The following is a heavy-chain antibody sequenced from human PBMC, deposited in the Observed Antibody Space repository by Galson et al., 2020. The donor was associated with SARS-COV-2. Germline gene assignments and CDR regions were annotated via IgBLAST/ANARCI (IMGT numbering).Heavy chain of an antibody. J-gene: IGHJ4*02. CDR1: GGSFSGYY. CDR3: AREENFCLVVTATRMCYFDY. Sequence: SETLSLTCAVYGGSFSGYYWSWIRQPPAQGLEWLGEINPSGRTNYNPSLKRRVTISVDTSKNHVSLKLSSVTAADTAVYYFAREENFCLVVTATRMCYFDYWGRGTLATVSS. D-gene: IGHD2-21*02. V-gene: IGHV4-34*01. CDR2: INPSGRT.